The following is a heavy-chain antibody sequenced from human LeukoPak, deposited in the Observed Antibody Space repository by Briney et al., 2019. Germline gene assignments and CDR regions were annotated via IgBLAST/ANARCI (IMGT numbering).Heavy chain of an antibody. Sequence: SETLSLTCTVSGYSISNGYYWGWIRRPPGKGLEWIGTTYHSGTSYYNPSLKSRVTISVDTSKNQLSLKLNSVTAADTAEYYFSSSSEHYYYYYMDVWGKGTTVTVSS. V-gene: IGHV4-38-2*02. D-gene: IGHD6-25*01. CDR1: GYSISNGYY. J-gene: IGHJ6*03. CDR3: SSSSEHYYYYYMDV. CDR2: TYHSGTS.